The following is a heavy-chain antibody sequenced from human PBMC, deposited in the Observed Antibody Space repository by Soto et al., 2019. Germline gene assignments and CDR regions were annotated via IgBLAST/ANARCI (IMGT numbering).Heavy chain of an antibody. V-gene: IGHV4-61*01. CDR2: IYYSGST. J-gene: IGHJ6*02. Sequence: SETLSLTCTVSGGSVSRGTFYWSWIRQRPGKGLEWIGNIYYSGSTNYNPSLKSRVTISVDTSKNQFSLKLSSVTAADTAVYYCASERIRSGYSHYYGMDVWGQGTTVTVS. CDR1: GGSVSRGTFY. CDR3: ASERIRSGYSHYYGMDV. D-gene: IGHD3-3*01.